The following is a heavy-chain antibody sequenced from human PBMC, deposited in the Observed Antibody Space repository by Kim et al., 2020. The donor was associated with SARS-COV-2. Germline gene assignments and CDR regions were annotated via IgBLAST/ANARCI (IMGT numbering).Heavy chain of an antibody. J-gene: IGHJ6*02. CDR3: GREPVTMVRGVIFYYGMDV. Sequence: SETLSLTCTVSGGSISSYYWSWIRQPPGKGLEWIGYIYYSGSTNYNPSLKSRVTISVDTSKNQFSLKLSSVTAADTAVYYCGREPVTMVRGVIFYYGMDVWGQGTTVTVSS. CDR2: IYYSGST. CDR1: GGSISSYY. V-gene: IGHV4-59*01. D-gene: IGHD3-10*01.